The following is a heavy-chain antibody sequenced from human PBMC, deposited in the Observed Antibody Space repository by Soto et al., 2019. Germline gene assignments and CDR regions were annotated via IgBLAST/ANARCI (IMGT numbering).Heavy chain of an antibody. CDR3: ARDKGGGAYVKY. Sequence: QVQLEQSGAEVKKPGSSVKVSCKASGGTFSTYSINWVRQAPGQGLEWMGRINPIPGIANYAQKFQGRVTITAEKSTNTAYMELSSLRAEDTAVYFCARDKGGGAYVKYWGQGTLVTVSS. CDR2: INPIPGIA. V-gene: IGHV1-69*08. J-gene: IGHJ4*02. CDR1: GGTFSTYS. D-gene: IGHD4-17*01.